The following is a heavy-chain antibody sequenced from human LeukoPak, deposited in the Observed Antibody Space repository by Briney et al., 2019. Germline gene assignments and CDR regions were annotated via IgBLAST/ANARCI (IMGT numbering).Heavy chain of an antibody. CDR3: ARVHSSSWYRAPFDY. Sequence: SETLSLTCTVSGGSISNYYWNWIRQPPGKGLEWIGYIYYSGTTNYNPSLKSRVSMSVDTSKNQFSLKLSSVTAADTAVYYCARVHSSSWYRAPFDYWGQGTLVTVSS. CDR2: IYYSGTT. V-gene: IGHV4-59*01. D-gene: IGHD6-13*01. J-gene: IGHJ4*02. CDR1: GGSISNYY.